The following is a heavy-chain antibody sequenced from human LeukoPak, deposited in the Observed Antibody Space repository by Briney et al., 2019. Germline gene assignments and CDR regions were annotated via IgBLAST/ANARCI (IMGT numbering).Heavy chain of an antibody. J-gene: IGHJ4*02. Sequence: PGGSLRLSCAASGFTFSSYSMNWVRQAPGKGLEWVSSISSSSSYIYYADSVKGRFTISRDNAKNSLYLQMNSLRAEDTAVYYCARGVVGIIPIDHWGQGTLVTVSS. D-gene: IGHD1-26*01. CDR3: ARGVVGIIPIDH. CDR1: GFTFSSYS. V-gene: IGHV3-21*01. CDR2: ISSSSSYI.